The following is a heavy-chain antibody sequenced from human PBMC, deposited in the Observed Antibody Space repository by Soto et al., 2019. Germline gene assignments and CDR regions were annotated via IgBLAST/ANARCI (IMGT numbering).Heavy chain of an antibody. CDR2: ISSSSSTI. D-gene: IGHD3-16*01. J-gene: IGHJ4*02. Sequence: EVQLVESGGGLVQPGGSLRLSCAASGFTFSSYSMNWVRQAPGKGLEWVSYISSSSSTIYYADSVKGRFTISRDNAKNSLYLQMNSLRADDTAVYYCARGGGYAAFDYWGQGTLVTVSS. CDR3: ARGGGYAAFDY. CDR1: GFTFSSYS. V-gene: IGHV3-48*01.